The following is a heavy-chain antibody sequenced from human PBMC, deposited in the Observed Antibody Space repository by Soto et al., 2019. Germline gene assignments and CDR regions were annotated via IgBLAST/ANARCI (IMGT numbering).Heavy chain of an antibody. CDR3: AREMGLLWPRASIMDV. CDR2: ISGSSSTI. V-gene: IGHV3-48*01. J-gene: IGHJ6*02. CDR1: GFTFSTYS. Sequence: PGRSLRLSCAASGFTFSTYSMNWVRQAPGKGLEGVSYISGSSSTIYYADSVKGRFTISRDNAKNSLYLQMNSLRAEDTAVYYCAREMGLLWPRASIMDVWGQGTTVTVSS. D-gene: IGHD3-10*01.